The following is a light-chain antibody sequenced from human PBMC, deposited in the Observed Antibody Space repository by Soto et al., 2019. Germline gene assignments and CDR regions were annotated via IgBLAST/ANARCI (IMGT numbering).Light chain of an antibody. CDR2: AAS. CDR3: QQSYSIPPEYT. Sequence: DIQMTQSPSSLSASVGDRVTITCRAGQSISTYLNWYQQKPGRAPKLLIYAASNLHSEVPSRFIGSGSGTDFTLTISSLQPGDSATYFCQQSYSIPPEYTFGQGTKLEIK. CDR1: QSISTY. J-gene: IGKJ2*01. V-gene: IGKV1-39*01.